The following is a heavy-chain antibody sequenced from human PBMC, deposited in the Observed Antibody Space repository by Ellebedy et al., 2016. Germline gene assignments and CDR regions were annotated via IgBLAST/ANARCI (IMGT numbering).Heavy chain of an antibody. CDR3: AKTSGWGYGEN. Sequence: ASVKVSCXASGYTFTTFSITWVRQAPGQGLEWMGFVNTFSGNTKFAQKFQGRVSMTTDSSTHTAYMDLRSLRSDDTAMYYCAKTSGWGYGENWGQGTLVTVSS. V-gene: IGHV1-18*04. J-gene: IGHJ4*02. CDR1: GYTFTTFS. D-gene: IGHD3-10*01. CDR2: VNTFSGNT.